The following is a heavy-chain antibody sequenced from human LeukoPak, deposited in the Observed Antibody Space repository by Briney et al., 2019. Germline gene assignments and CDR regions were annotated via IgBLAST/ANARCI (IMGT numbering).Heavy chain of an antibody. CDR2: IYYSGST. J-gene: IGHJ6*02. V-gene: IGHV4-39*01. D-gene: IGHD5-18*01. CDR1: GGSISSSSYS. Sequence: SETLSLTCTVSGGSISSSSYSWGWIRQPPGKGLEWIGSIYYSGSTYYNPSLKSRVTISVDTSKNQFSLKLSSVTAAGTAVYYCASSYGSLYGMDVWGQGTTVTVSS. CDR3: ASSYGSLYGMDV.